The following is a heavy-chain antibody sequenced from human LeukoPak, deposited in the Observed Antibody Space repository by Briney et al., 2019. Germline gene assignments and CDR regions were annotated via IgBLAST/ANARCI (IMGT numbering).Heavy chain of an antibody. CDR1: GFTFSSHA. Sequence: PGGSLRLSCAASGFTFSSHAMSWVRQAPGKRLEWVSAISGSGTTTYYADSVKGRFTISRDNSKNTLYLQMNSLRAEDTAVYYCAKDGFYYGSGSYQEFDPWGQGTLVTVSS. CDR2: ISGSGTTT. D-gene: IGHD3-10*01. J-gene: IGHJ5*02. V-gene: IGHV3-23*01. CDR3: AKDGFYYGSGSYQEFDP.